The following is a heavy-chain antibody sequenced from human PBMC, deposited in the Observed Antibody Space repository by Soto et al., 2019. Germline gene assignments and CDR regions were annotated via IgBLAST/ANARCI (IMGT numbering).Heavy chain of an antibody. CDR1: GFTFSSYS. Sequence: EVQLVESGGGLVQPGGSLRLSCAASGFTFSSYSMNWVRQAPGKGLEWVSYISSSSSTIYYADSVKGRFTISRDNAKNSLYLQMNSLRAEDTAVYYCARYIVWGPKKSFDYWGQGTLVTVSS. D-gene: IGHD2-21*01. V-gene: IGHV3-48*01. CDR3: ARYIVWGPKKSFDY. J-gene: IGHJ4*02. CDR2: ISSSSSTI.